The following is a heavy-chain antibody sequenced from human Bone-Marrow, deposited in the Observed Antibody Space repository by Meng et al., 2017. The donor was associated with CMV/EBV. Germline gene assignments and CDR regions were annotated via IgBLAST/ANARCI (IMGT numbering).Heavy chain of an antibody. CDR1: GGTFSSYA. D-gene: IGHD2-2*01. V-gene: IGHV1-69*10. Sequence: SVKVSCKASGGTFSSYAISWVRQAPGQGLEWMGGIIPILGIANYAQKFQGRVTITADKSTSTAYMELSSLRSEDTAVYYCASRYCSSTSCQPYYYYYGMDVWGQGPTVTVSS. CDR3: ASRYCSSTSCQPYYYYYGMDV. CDR2: IIPILGIA. J-gene: IGHJ6*02.